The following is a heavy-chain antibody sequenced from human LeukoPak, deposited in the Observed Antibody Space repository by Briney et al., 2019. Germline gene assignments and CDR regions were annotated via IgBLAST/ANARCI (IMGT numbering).Heavy chain of an antibody. V-gene: IGHV4-4*08. CDR1: GGSISNYY. D-gene: IGHD1-26*01. Sequence: PSETLSLTCTVSGGSISNYYWTWIRQPPGKGLEWIGYIYSSGNTNCNPSLNSRVTISLDTSKNQFSLVLRSLTAADTAVYYCARDRASEGATFGPDYWGQGTLVTVSS. J-gene: IGHJ4*02. CDR2: IYSSGNT. CDR3: ARDRASEGATFGPDY.